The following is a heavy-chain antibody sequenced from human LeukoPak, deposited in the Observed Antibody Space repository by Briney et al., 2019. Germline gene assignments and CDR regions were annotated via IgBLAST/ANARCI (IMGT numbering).Heavy chain of an antibody. V-gene: IGHV4-34*01. CDR1: GGSFSGYY. D-gene: IGHD3-22*01. CDR2: INHSGST. CDR3: ASALKSSGYYYYFDY. J-gene: IGHJ4*02. Sequence: PSGTLSLTCAVYGGSFSGYYWSWIRQPPGKGLEWIGEINHSGSTNYNPSLKSRVTISVDTSKNQFSLKLSSVTAADTAVYYCASALKSSGYYYYFDYWGQGTLVTVSS.